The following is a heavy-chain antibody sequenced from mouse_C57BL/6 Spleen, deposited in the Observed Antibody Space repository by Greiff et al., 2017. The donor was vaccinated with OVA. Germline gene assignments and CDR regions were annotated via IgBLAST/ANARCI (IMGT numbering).Heavy chain of an antibody. CDR1: GYTFTSYW. CDR3: ARSEAQGHYFDY. J-gene: IGHJ2*01. Sequence: QVQLKQSGAELVRPGSSVKLSCKASGYTFTSYWMHWVKQRPIQGLEWIGNIDPSDSETHYNQKFKDKATLTVDKSSSTAYMQLSSLTSEDSAVYDCARSEAQGHYFDYWGQGTTLTVSS. D-gene: IGHD3-2*02. CDR2: IDPSDSET. V-gene: IGHV1-52*01.